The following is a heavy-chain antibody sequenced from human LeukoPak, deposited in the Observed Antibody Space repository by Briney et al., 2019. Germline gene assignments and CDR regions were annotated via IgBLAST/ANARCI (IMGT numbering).Heavy chain of an antibody. CDR1: GGSINSYC. V-gene: IGHV4-59*08. CDR2: VYYSGST. Sequence: SETLSLTCTVSGGSINSYCWSWIRQPPGKGLEWIGYVYYSGSTNYNPSLKSRLTVSVDTSKNQFSLKLTSVTAADTAVYYCVRSVAHGAMPFDYWGQGTLVTVSS. J-gene: IGHJ4*02. D-gene: IGHD4/OR15-4a*01. CDR3: VRSVAHGAMPFDY.